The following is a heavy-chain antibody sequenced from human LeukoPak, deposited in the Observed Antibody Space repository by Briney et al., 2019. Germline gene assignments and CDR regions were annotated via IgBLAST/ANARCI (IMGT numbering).Heavy chain of an antibody. V-gene: IGHV3-23*01. J-gene: IGHJ3*02. CDR1: GFTFSSYG. D-gene: IGHD6-25*01. CDR2: ISGSGGNT. CDR3: AKDRLHAFDI. Sequence: GGSLRLSCAVSGFTFSSYGMSWVRQAPGKGLEWVSGISGSGGNTYYADSVKGRFTISRDNSKNTLYLQMNSLRAEDTAVYYCAKDRLHAFDIWGQGTMVTVSS.